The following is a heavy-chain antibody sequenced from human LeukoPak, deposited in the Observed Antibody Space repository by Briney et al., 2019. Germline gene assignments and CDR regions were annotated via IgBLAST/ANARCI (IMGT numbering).Heavy chain of an antibody. J-gene: IGHJ3*02. Sequence: PGGSLRLSCAASGLSFDDFAMHWVRQAPGRGLEWVSGISWNSVNVGYADSVKGRFTISRDNAKNSLYLQMNSLRAEDTAVYYCARPYYDFWSGYSHDAFDIWGQGTMVTVSS. D-gene: IGHD3-3*01. CDR2: ISWNSVNV. CDR1: GLSFDDFA. CDR3: ARPYYDFWSGYSHDAFDI. V-gene: IGHV3-9*01.